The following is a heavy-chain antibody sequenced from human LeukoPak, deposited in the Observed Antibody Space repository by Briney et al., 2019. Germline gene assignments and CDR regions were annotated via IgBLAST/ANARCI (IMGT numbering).Heavy chain of an antibody. Sequence: SETLSLTCTVSGYSISSGYYWGWIRQPPGKGLEWIGSIYHSGSTYYNPSLKSRVTISVDTSKNQFSLKLSSVTAADTAVYYCARDARWFGERGNWFDPWGQGTLVTVSS. J-gene: IGHJ5*02. D-gene: IGHD3-10*01. V-gene: IGHV4-38-2*02. CDR2: IYHSGST. CDR3: ARDARWFGERGNWFDP. CDR1: GYSISSGYY.